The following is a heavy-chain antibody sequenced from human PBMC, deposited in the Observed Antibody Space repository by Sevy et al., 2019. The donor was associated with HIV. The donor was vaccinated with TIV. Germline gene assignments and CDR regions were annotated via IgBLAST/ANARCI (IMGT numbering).Heavy chain of an antibody. V-gene: IGHV3-15*01. Sequence: GGSLRLSCAASGFTFNNAWMSWVRQAPGKGLEWVGRIKSKTDGGTTDYAAPVKGRFTISRDDSTNTVYVQMNSPKTEDTAHYYCIYYYDSSGKKTFDYWGQGTLVTVSS. J-gene: IGHJ4*02. D-gene: IGHD3-22*01. CDR1: GFTFNNAW. CDR3: IYYYDSSGKKTFDY. CDR2: IKSKTDGGTT.